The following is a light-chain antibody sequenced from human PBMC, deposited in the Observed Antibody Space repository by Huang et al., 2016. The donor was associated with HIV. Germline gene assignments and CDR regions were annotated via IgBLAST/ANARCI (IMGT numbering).Light chain of an antibody. CDR2: AAS. J-gene: IGKJ1*01. Sequence: EIVMTQSPATLSVSPGERVTLSCRASQSVSSNLAWYQQKPGQAPRLLIYAASTRDTGIPARFSGSGAGTEFTLTISSRQSEDFAVYYCQQYNDWPVWTFGQGTKVEIK. V-gene: IGKV3-15*01. CDR3: QQYNDWPVWT. CDR1: QSVSSN.